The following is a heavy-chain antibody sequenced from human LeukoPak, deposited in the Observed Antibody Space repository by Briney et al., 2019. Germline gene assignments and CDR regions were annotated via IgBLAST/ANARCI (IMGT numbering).Heavy chain of an antibody. J-gene: IGHJ4*02. CDR1: GFTFSSYS. D-gene: IGHD3-9*01. V-gene: IGHV3-21*01. Sequence: GGPLRLSCAASGFTFSSYSMNWVRQAPGKGLEWVSSISSSSSYIYYADSVKGRFTISRDNAKNSLYLQMNSLRAEDTAVYYCARGLRYFDWLFATFDYWGQGTLVTVSS. CDR2: ISSSSSYI. CDR3: ARGLRYFDWLFATFDY.